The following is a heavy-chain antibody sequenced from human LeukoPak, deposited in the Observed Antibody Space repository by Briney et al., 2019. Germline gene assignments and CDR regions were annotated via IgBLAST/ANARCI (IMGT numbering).Heavy chain of an antibody. V-gene: IGHV1-46*01. CDR3: ARDVFLEDSSGYYRYYYYGMDV. J-gene: IGHJ6*02. Sequence: GASVKVSCKASGYTFTSYYMDWVRQAPGQGLEWMGIINPSGGSTSYAQKFQGRVTMTRDTSTSTVYMELSSLRTEDTAVYYCARDVFLEDSSGYYRYYYYGMDVWGQGTTVTVSS. D-gene: IGHD3-22*01. CDR2: INPSGGST. CDR1: GYTFTSYY.